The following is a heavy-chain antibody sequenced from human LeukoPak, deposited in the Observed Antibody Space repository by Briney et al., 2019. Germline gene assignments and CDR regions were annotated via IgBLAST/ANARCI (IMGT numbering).Heavy chain of an antibody. CDR3: ARTGGYSYGHAN. J-gene: IGHJ4*02. Sequence: WASVKVSCKASGGTFSSYAISWVRQAPGQGLEWMGGIIPIFGTANYAQKFQGRVTITAGESTSTAYMELSSLRSEDTAVYYCARTGGYSYGHANWGQGTLVTVSS. CDR1: GGTFSSYA. D-gene: IGHD5-18*01. CDR2: IIPIFGTA. V-gene: IGHV1-69*13.